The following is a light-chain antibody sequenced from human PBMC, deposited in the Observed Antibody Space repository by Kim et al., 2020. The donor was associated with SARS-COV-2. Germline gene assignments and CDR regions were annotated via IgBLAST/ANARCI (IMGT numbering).Light chain of an antibody. V-gene: IGKV2-30*02. CDR1: QSLVHSFGYIY. CDR2: QAS. J-gene: IGKJ2*01. Sequence: DVAVTQSPLSLTVTLGQPASISCKFSQSLVHSFGYIYLSWFQQRPGQPPRRLIYQASKRDLGVPDRFSGSGSDTDFTLNISRVEAEDVGLYFCMQGTHWPPYTFGQGTKLEIK. CDR3: MQGTHWPPYT.